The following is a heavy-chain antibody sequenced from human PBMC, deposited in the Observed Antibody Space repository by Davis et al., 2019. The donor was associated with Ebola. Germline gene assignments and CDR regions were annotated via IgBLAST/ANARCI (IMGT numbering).Heavy chain of an antibody. CDR2: VIPILGTA. Sequence: SVKVSCKASGGTFSNYTFHWVRQAPGQGLEWMGRVIPILGTADYAQRFQGRVTITADTSTHTAYMELSRLRSDDTAMNYCTRGKWFDPWGQGTLVAVSS. CDR3: TRGKWFDP. J-gene: IGHJ5*02. V-gene: IGHV1-69*08. CDR1: GGTFSNYT.